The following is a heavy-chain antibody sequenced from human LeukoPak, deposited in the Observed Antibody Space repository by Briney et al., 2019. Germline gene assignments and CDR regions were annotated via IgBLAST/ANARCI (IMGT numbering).Heavy chain of an antibody. CDR3: ARERGYSYGSDY. J-gene: IGHJ4*02. V-gene: IGHV3-21*01. CDR1: GFTFSSYS. Sequence: GGSLRLSCAASGFTFSSYSMNWVRHAPGKGLEWVSSLSSSSSYIYYADSVEGRFTITRDNAKNSLYLKMNSLRAEDTAVYYCARERGYSYGSDYWGQGTLVTVSS. CDR2: LSSSSSYI. D-gene: IGHD5-18*01.